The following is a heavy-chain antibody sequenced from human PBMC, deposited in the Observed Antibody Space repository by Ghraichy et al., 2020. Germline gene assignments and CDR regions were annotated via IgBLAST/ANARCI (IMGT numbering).Heavy chain of an antibody. CDR1: GFTFSNYD. V-gene: IGHV3-23*01. J-gene: IGHJ4*02. CDR2: ISSSSGNT. Sequence: GESLNISCAASGFTFSNYDMSWVRQAPGRGLEWVSGISSSSGNTYYADSVKGRFTISRDNSKNTLYLQMNSLRAEDTAVYYCAKVREGYCTNGICYDRSNYFDYWGQGTLVTVSS. CDR3: AKVREGYCTNGICYDRSNYFDY. D-gene: IGHD2-8*01.